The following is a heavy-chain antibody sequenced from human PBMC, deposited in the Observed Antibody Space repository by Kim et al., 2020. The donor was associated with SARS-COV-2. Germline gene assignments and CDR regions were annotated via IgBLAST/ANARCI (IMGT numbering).Heavy chain of an antibody. Sequence: GGSLRLSCAASGFTFSRRAMSWVRQVPGKGLEWFASVNNNNNPYYADSVKGRFTVSRDITNDTLYLQMNSLRADDTALYYCAKDHPSSGWPTFDSWGQGTLVAVSS. D-gene: IGHD6-19*01. J-gene: IGHJ4*02. CDR2: VNNNNNP. CDR1: GFTFSRRA. V-gene: IGHV3-23*05. CDR3: AKDHPSSGWPTFDS.